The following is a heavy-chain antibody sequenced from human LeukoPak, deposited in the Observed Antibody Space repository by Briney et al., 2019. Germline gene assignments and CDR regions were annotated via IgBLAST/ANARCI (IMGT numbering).Heavy chain of an antibody. V-gene: IGHV3-21*01. Sequence: GGSLRLSCAASGYTFSSYSINWVRQAPGKGLEWVSSISVRSNYIYYADSVRGRFRISRDDVRDSLYLQMNSLRAEDTAVYYCVRLRRNSDTSGFYYYYDFWGQGTLVTVSS. CDR2: ISVRSNYI. J-gene: IGHJ4*02. CDR1: GYTFSSYS. CDR3: VRLRRNSDTSGFYYYYDF. D-gene: IGHD3-22*01.